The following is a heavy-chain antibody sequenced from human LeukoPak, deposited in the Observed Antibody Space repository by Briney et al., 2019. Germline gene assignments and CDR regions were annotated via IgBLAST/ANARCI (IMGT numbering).Heavy chain of an antibody. V-gene: IGHV3-53*01. Sequence: RGSLRLSCAASGFTVSSNYMSWVRQAPGKGLEWVSVIYSGGSTYYADSVKGRFTISRDNSKNTLYLQMNSLRAEDTAVYYCAKAAYSSGWYGWGQGTLVTVSS. CDR1: GFTVSSNY. D-gene: IGHD6-19*01. J-gene: IGHJ4*02. CDR3: AKAAYSSGWYG. CDR2: IYSGGST.